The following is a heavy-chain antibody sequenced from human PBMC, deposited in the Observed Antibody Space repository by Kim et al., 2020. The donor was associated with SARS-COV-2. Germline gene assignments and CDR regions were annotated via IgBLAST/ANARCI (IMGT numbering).Heavy chain of an antibody. V-gene: IGHV3-21*01. J-gene: IGHJ6*02. CDR2: ISSSSSYI. D-gene: IGHD3-10*01. CDR1: GFTFSSYS. CDR3: AREGSGSPWYYYYYGMDV. Sequence: GGSLRLSCAASGFTFSSYSMNWVRQAPGKGLEWVSSISSSSSYIYYADSVKGRFTISRDNAKNSLYLQMNSLRAEDTAVYYCAREGSGSPWYYYYYGMDVWGQGTTVTVSS.